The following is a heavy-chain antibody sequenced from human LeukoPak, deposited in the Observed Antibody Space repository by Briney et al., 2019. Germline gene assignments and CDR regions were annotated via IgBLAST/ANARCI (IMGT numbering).Heavy chain of an antibody. CDR3: ARSASTYYYYYMDV. V-gene: IGHV3-30*14. CDR1: GFTSNSYA. CDR2: ISYDGDNK. Sequence: GGSLRLSCATSGFTSNSYAMHWVRQAPGKGLEWLALISYDGDNKYYADSVKGRFTISRDNSKNTLYLQMNSLRAEDTAVYYCARSASTYYYYYMDVWGKGTTVTVSS. J-gene: IGHJ6*03.